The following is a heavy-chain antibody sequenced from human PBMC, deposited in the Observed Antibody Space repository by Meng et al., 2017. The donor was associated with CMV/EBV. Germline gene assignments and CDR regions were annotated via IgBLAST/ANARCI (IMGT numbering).Heavy chain of an antibody. V-gene: IGHV3-48*04. CDR1: GFTFSSYS. D-gene: IGHD2-2*01. CDR3: ARESVVVPAAMIIKQPDYYYYGMDV. Sequence: GESLKISCAASGFTFSSYSMNWVRQAPGKGLEWVSYISSSSSTIYYADSVKGRFTISRDNAKNSLYLQINSLRAEDTAVYYCARESVVVPAAMIIKQPDYYYYGMDVWGQGTTVTVSS. CDR2: ISSSSSTI. J-gene: IGHJ6*02.